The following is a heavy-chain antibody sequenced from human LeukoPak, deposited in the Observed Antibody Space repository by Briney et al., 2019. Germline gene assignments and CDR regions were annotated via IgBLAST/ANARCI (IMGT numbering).Heavy chain of an antibody. D-gene: IGHD1-26*01. J-gene: IGHJ3*02. CDR3: ARELPQDAFDI. V-gene: IGHV4-59*01. CDR2: IYYSGST. Sequence: SETLSLTCTVSGGSISSYYWSWIRQPPGKGLEWIGYIYYSGSTNYNPSLKGRVTISVDTSKNQFSLKLSSVTAADTAVYYCARELPQDAFDIWGQGTMVTVSS. CDR1: GGSISSYY.